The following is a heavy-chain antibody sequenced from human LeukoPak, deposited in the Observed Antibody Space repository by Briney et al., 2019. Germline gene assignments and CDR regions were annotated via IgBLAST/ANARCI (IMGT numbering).Heavy chain of an antibody. V-gene: IGHV3-33*01. CDR1: GFTFSSYG. CDR2: IWYDGSNK. J-gene: IGHJ6*04. D-gene: IGHD3-10*01. Sequence: GESLRLSCAASGFTFSSYGMRWVRQAPGKGLEWVAGIWYDGSNKYYAESRKGRFTISRDNSKNTLYLQMNRLRAEDPAVYYCARDQEAREFGELFHYYYYGMDVWGKGSTVTVSS. CDR3: ARDQEAREFGELFHYYYYGMDV.